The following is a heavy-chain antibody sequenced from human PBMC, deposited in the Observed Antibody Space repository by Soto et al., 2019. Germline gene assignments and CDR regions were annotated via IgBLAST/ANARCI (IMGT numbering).Heavy chain of an antibody. CDR1: GFTFSSYG. Sequence: GSLRLSCAASGFTFSSYGMHWVRQAPGKGLEWVAVISYDGSNKYYADSVKGRFTISRDNSKNTLYLQMNSLRAEDTAVYYCANHGLGAFDIWGQGTMVT. D-gene: IGHD3-16*01. CDR2: ISYDGSNK. V-gene: IGHV3-30*18. CDR3: ANHGLGAFDI. J-gene: IGHJ3*02.